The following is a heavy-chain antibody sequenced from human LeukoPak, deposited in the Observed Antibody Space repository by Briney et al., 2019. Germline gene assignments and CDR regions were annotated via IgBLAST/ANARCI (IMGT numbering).Heavy chain of an antibody. Sequence: PSETLSLTCAVYGGSFSGYYWSWIRQPPGKGLEWIGEINHSGSTNYNPSLKSRVTISVDTSKNQFSLKLSSVTAADTAVYYCASRVESSGWYGRVYWGQGTLVTVSS. CDR3: ASRVESSGWYGRVY. CDR2: INHSGST. J-gene: IGHJ4*02. V-gene: IGHV4-34*01. CDR1: GGSFSGYY. D-gene: IGHD6-19*01.